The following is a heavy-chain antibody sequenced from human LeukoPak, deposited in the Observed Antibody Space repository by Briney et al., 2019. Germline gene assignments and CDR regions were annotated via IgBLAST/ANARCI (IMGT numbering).Heavy chain of an antibody. J-gene: IGHJ2*01. Sequence: VSGRTLVKPTQTLTLTCTCSGFSLYSSGVGVGWIRQPPGKALEWLALIHWDDDKRYSPSLKSRLTITKVTSKDQVVLTMTNMDPVDTATYYCVHSREETEYRSTWYKAPYYFDLWGRGNLVTVSS. CDR3: VHSREETEYRSTWYKAPYYFDL. CDR2: IHWDDDK. D-gene: IGHD6-13*01. CDR1: GFSLYSSGVG. V-gene: IGHV2-5*02.